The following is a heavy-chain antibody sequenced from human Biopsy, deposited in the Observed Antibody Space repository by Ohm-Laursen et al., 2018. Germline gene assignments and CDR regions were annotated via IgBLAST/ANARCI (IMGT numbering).Heavy chain of an antibody. J-gene: IGHJ4*02. CDR3: ARNTGWYGDLYYFDY. D-gene: IGHD6-19*01. Sequence: ASVKVSCKPSGGAFSTYSTSTYGVYWVRQAPGQGLEWMGMINPSGSTTSYPQIFQGRVTMTRDTSKSTVYMELSSLRSADTAVYFCARNTGWYGDLYYFDYWGQGTLVTVSS. V-gene: IGHV1-46*01. CDR1: GGAFSTYS. CDR2: INPSGSTT.